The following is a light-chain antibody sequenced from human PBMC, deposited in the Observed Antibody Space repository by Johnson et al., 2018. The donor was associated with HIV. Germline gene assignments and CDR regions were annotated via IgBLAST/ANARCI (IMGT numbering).Light chain of an antibody. CDR1: SSNIGNNY. V-gene: IGLV1-51*01. CDR2: DNN. CDR3: GTWDSSLSVSYV. J-gene: IGLJ1*01. Sequence: QSVLTQPPSVSAAPGQKVTISCSGSSSNIGNNYVSWYQQLPGTAPKLLIYDNNQRPSGLPDRFSGSKSGTSATLGINGLQPGDEADYYCGTWDSSLSVSYVFGTGTNVTVL.